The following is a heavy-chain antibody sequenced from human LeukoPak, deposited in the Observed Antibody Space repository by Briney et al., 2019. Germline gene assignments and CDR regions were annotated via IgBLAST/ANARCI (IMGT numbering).Heavy chain of an antibody. CDR1: GGSISSSSYY. J-gene: IGHJ5*02. CDR2: IYYSGST. D-gene: IGHD6-13*01. V-gene: IGHV4-39*01. CDR3: ARPGGSSWYPGWFDP. Sequence: SETLSLTCTVSGGSISSSSYYWGWIRQPPGKGLEWIGSIYYSGSTYYNPSLKSRVTISVDTSKNQFSLKLSSVTAADTAVYYCARPGGSSWYPGWFDPWGQGTLVTVSS.